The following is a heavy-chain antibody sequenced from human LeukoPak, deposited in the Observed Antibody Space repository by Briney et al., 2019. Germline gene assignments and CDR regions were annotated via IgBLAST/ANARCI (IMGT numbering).Heavy chain of an antibody. D-gene: IGHD6-19*01. CDR1: GFTFSSYE. Sequence: GGSLRLSCAASGFTFSSYEMNWVRQAPGKGLEWVAFIRYDGSNKYYADSVKGRFTISRDNSKNTLYLQMNSPRAEDTAVYYCAKSHTSGPGDYWGQGTLVTVSS. CDR3: AKSHTSGPGDY. J-gene: IGHJ4*02. V-gene: IGHV3-30*02. CDR2: IRYDGSNK.